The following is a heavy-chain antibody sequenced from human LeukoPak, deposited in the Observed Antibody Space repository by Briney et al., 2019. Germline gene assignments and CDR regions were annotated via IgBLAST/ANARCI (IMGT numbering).Heavy chain of an antibody. J-gene: IGHJ4*02. CDR2: INHSGST. D-gene: IGHD3-10*01. CDR3: ARGRGYYYGSGSYHLDY. CDR1: GGSFSGYY. Sequence: SETLSLTCAVYGGSFSGYYWSWIRQPPGKGLEWIGEINHSGSTNYNPSLKSRVTISVDTSKNQFSLKLSSVTAADTAVYYCARGRGYYYGSGSYHLDYWGQGTLVTVSS. V-gene: IGHV4-34*01.